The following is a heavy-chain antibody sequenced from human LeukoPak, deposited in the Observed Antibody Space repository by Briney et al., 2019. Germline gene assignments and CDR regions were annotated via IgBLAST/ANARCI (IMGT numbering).Heavy chain of an antibody. CDR2: ISSDGSST. CDR3: ARDVRDIVVVTAILGYGMDG. Sequence: GGSLRLSCAASGFTFSSYWMHWVRQAPGKGLVWVSRISSDGSSTSYADSVKGRFTISRDNAKNTLYLQMNSLRAEDTAVYYCARDVRDIVVVTAILGYGMDGWGQGTTVTVSS. D-gene: IGHD2-21*02. J-gene: IGHJ6*02. V-gene: IGHV3-74*01. CDR1: GFTFSSYW.